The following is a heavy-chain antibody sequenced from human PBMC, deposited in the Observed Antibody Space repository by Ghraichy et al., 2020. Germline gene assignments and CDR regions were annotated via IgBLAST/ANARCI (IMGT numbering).Heavy chain of an antibody. CDR1: GFTFSSYA. V-gene: IGHV3-23*01. D-gene: IGHD6-13*01. CDR3: AKESVAGYSSSWYVWQGETFDY. CDR2: ISGSGGST. Sequence: GGSLRLSCAASGFTFSSYAMSWVRQAPGKGLEWVSAISGSGGSTYYADSVKGRFTISRDNSKNTLYLQMNSLRAEDTAVYYCAKESVAGYSSSWYVWQGETFDYWGQGTLVTVSS. J-gene: IGHJ4*02.